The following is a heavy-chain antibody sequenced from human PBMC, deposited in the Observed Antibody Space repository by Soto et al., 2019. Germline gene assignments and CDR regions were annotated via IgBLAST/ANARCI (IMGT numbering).Heavy chain of an antibody. Sequence: ASVKVSCKASGYAFTSYDINWVRQATGQGLEWMGWMNPNSGNTGYAQKFQGRVTMTRNTSISTAYMELSSLRSEDTAVYYCARGDSTVSGYYYYYMDVWGKGTTVTVSS. V-gene: IGHV1-8*01. CDR2: MNPNSGNT. J-gene: IGHJ6*03. CDR1: GYAFTSYD. D-gene: IGHD3-3*01. CDR3: ARGDSTVSGYYYYYMDV.